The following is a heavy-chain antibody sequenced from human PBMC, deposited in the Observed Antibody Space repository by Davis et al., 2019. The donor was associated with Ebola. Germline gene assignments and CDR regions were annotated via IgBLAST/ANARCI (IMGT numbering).Heavy chain of an antibody. CDR1: GGSFSGYY. J-gene: IGHJ5*02. V-gene: IGHV4-34*01. D-gene: IGHD3-3*01. Sequence: PSETLSLTCAVYGGSFSGYYWSWIRQPPGKGLEWIGEINHSGSTNYNPSLESRVTISVDTSKNQFSLKLSSVTAADTAVYYCARGGDFWSGYHWGVGFDPWGQGTLVTVSS. CDR2: INHSGST. CDR3: ARGGDFWSGYHWGVGFDP.